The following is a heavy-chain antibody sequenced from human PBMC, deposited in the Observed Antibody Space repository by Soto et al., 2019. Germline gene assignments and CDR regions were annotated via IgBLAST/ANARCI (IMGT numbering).Heavy chain of an antibody. CDR2: IYYSGGT. J-gene: IGHJ4*02. Sequence: QVQLQESGPGLVKPSETLSLTCTVSGGSINNYYWSWVRRPPGKGLEWIGHIYYSGGTNYNPSLKSRVTISVDTSKNQFSLKLSSVTAADTAVYYCARGCRSGNCYGQLFDSWGRGTLVTVSS. CDR1: GGSINNYY. CDR3: ARGCRSGNCYGQLFDS. D-gene: IGHD2-15*01. V-gene: IGHV4-59*01.